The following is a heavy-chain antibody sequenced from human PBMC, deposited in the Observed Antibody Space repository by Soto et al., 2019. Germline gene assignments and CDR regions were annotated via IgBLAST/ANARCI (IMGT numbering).Heavy chain of an antibody. Sequence: GGSLRFSCAASGFAFTTYGMSWVRQPPGKELEGGSGISGRGGVTKYANSVKGRFTISRDNSKNTLFLQMNSLRAEDTAAYYCAKQSEVLQLGYVDYSGQGTLVTVSS. CDR1: GFAFTTYG. CDR2: ISGRGGVT. D-gene: IGHD1-1*01. CDR3: AKQSEVLQLGYVDY. V-gene: IGHV3-23*01. J-gene: IGHJ4*02.